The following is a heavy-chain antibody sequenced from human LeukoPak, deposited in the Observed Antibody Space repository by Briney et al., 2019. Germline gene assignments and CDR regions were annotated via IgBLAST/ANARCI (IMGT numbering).Heavy chain of an antibody. CDR3: AKELNDYGDYAFDY. CDR2: ISYDGSNK. J-gene: IGHJ4*02. V-gene: IGHV3-30*18. D-gene: IGHD4-17*01. Sequence: PGGSLRLSCAASGFTFSSYGMHWVRQAPGKGLEWVAVISYDGSNKYYADSVKGRFTISRDNSKNTLYLQMNSLRAEDTAVYYCAKELNDYGDYAFDYWGQGTLVTVSS. CDR1: GFTFSSYG.